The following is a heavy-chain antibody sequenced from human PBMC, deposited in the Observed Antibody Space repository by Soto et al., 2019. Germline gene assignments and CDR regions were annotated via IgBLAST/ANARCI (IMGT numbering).Heavy chain of an antibody. CDR2: IDPSDSQT. D-gene: IGHD3-22*01. J-gene: IGHJ4*02. CDR3: ARQIYDSDTGPNFQYYFDS. Sequence: GESLKISCKGSGYSFAGCWITWVRQKPGKGLEWMGRIDPSDSQTYYSPSFRGHVTISVTKSITTVFLQWSSLRASDTAMYYCARQIYDSDTGPNFQYYFDSWGQGTPVTVSS. CDR1: GYSFAGCW. V-gene: IGHV5-10-1*01.